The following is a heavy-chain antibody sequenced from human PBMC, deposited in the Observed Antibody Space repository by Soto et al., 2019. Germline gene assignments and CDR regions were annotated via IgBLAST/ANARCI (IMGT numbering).Heavy chain of an antibody. D-gene: IGHD3-3*01. Sequence: PSQTLSLTCAISGDSVSSNSAAWNWIRQSPSRGLEWLGRTYYRSKWYNDYAVSVKSRITINPDTSKNQFSLQLNSVTPEDTAVYYCARARGYDFWSGYYYYYYGRDVWGQGTTVTVSS. CDR3: ARARGYDFWSGYYYYYYGRDV. V-gene: IGHV6-1*01. CDR2: TYYRSKWYN. CDR1: GDSVSSNSAA. J-gene: IGHJ6*02.